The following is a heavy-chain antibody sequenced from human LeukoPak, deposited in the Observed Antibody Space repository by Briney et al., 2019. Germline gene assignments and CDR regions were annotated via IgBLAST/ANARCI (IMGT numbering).Heavy chain of an antibody. J-gene: IGHJ5*02. CDR3: ARDRAATQDWVEFDP. CDR1: GFSVSNYY. D-gene: IGHD2-15*01. Sequence: GGSLGLSWAVSGFSVSNYYMNWVRQAPGKGLEWVSIIRGSGETFYADSVKGRFTISRDDSKNTVYLQMSSLRVEDTAVYFCARDRAATQDWVEFDPWGQGTLVTVSS. V-gene: IGHV3-66*03. CDR2: IRGSGET.